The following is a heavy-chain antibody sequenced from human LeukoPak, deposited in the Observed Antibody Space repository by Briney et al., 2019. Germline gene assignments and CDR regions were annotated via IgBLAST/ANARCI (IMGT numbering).Heavy chain of an antibody. CDR1: GFTFSSYW. D-gene: IGHD3-22*01. J-gene: IGHJ4*02. CDR3: ARSFRDYYDSSGPYYFDY. V-gene: IGHV3-7*01. Sequence: PGGSLRLSCAASGFTFSSYWMSWVRQAPGKGLEWVANIKQDGSEKYYVDSVKGRFTISRDNAKNSLYLQMNSLRAGDTAVYYCARSFRDYYDSSGPYYFDYWGQGTPVTVSS. CDR2: IKQDGSEK.